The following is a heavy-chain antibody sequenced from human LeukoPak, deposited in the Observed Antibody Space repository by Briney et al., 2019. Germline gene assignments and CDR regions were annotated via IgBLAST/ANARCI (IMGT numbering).Heavy chain of an antibody. V-gene: IGHV3-21*01. Sequence: GGSVRLSCAASGFTFSSYSMNWVRQAPGKGLEWVSSISSSSSYIYYADSVKGRFTISRDNAKNSLYLQMNSLRAEDTAVYYCARDHLYYYYMDVWGKGTTVTVSS. CDR3: ARDHLYYYYMDV. CDR2: ISSSSSYI. J-gene: IGHJ6*03. CDR1: GFTFSSYS.